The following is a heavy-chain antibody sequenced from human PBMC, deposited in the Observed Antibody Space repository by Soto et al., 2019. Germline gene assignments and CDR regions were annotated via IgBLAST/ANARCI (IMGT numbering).Heavy chain of an antibody. Sequence: AASVRVSCKASGGTFSSYAISWVRQAPGQGLEWMGGIIPIFGTANYAQKFQGRVTITADESTSTAYMELRSLRSEDTAVYYCARDTMNYYDSTSPRYNWFDPPGQATLVTVSS. J-gene: IGHJ5*02. CDR3: ARDTMNYYDSTSPRYNWFDP. CDR1: GGTFSSYA. V-gene: IGHV1-69*13. CDR2: IIPIFGTA. D-gene: IGHD3-22*01.